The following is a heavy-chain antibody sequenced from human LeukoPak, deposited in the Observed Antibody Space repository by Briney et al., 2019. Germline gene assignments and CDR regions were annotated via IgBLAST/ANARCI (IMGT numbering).Heavy chain of an antibody. J-gene: IGHJ5*02. CDR2: INWNGGST. CDR1: GFTFDDYG. CDR3: ARVITYPNWFDP. D-gene: IGHD3-16*01. Sequence: GGSLRLSCAASGFTFDDYGMSWVRQAPGKGLEWVSGINWNGGSTGYADSVKGRFTISRDNAKNSLYLQMNSLRAEDTAVYYCARVITYPNWFDPWGQGTLVTVSS. V-gene: IGHV3-20*04.